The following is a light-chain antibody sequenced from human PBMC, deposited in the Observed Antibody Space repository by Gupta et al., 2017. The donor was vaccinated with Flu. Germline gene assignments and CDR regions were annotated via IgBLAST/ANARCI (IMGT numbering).Light chain of an antibody. CDR1: SGHNTNI. CDR3: ETWDSDTFV. CDR2: VEGSGSY. V-gene: IGLV4-60*03. J-gene: IGLJ1*01. Sequence: QPVLAQSSSASASLGSSVKLTCTLTSGHNTNIIAWHQQQPGKAPRFLMKVEGSGSYNKGGGVPDRFSGSSSGADRYLTIANLQSEDEADYYCETWDSDTFVFGTGTTVTVL.